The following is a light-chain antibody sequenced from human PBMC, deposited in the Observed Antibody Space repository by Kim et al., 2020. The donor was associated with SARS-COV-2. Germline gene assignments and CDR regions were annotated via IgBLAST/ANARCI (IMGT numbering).Light chain of an antibody. V-gene: IGLV3-1*01. CDR3: QAWDSSTVV. Sequence: SYELTQPPSVSVSPGQTASITCSGDKLGDKYACWYQQKPDQSPVLVIYQDSKRPSGIPERFSGSNSGNTATLTISGTQPMDEADYYCQAWDSSTVVFDGG. CDR2: QDS. J-gene: IGLJ2*01. CDR1: KLGDKY.